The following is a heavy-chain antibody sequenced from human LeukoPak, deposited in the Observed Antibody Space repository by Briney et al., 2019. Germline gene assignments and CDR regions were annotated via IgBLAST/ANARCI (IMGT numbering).Heavy chain of an antibody. J-gene: IGHJ4*02. CDR1: GYTLTSYG. D-gene: IGHD5-12*01. CDR3: ARVGSGHSGYQRNSPAGRYDY. V-gene: IGHV1-18*01. Sequence: ASVKVSCKASGYTLTSYGISWVRQAPGQGLEWMGWISAYNGNTNYAQKLQGRVTMTTDTSTSTAYMELRSLRSDDTAVYYCARVGSGHSGYQRNSPAGRYDYWGQGTLVTVSS. CDR2: ISAYNGNT.